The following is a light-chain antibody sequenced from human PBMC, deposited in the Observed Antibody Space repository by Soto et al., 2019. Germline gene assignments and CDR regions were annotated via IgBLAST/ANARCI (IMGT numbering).Light chain of an antibody. Sequence: EIVLTQSPATLSLSPGERATLSCRASQSVSSYLAWYQQKPGQAPRLLIYDASNRATGIPARFRGSGSGTDFTLTISSLEPEDFAVYYCQQRSNWPPYTIGQGNKLEIK. CDR2: DAS. J-gene: IGKJ2*01. V-gene: IGKV3-11*01. CDR1: QSVSSY. CDR3: QQRSNWPPYT.